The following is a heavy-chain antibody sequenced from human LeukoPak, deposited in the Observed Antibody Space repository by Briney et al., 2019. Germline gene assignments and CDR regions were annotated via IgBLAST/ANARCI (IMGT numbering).Heavy chain of an antibody. CDR3: ARDVVVVAATGATNWFDP. V-gene: IGHV3-53*01. Sequence: GGSLRLSCAASGFTVSSNYMSWVRQAPGKGLEWVSVIYSGGSTYYADSVKGRFTISRDNSKNTLYLQMNSLRAEDTAVYYCARDVVVVAATGATNWFDPWGQGTLVTVSS. CDR1: GFTVSSNY. CDR2: IYSGGST. D-gene: IGHD2-15*01. J-gene: IGHJ5*02.